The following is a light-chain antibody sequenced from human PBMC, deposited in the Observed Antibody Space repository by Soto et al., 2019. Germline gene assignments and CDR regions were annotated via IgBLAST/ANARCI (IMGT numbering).Light chain of an antibody. CDR2: SAS. CDR3: QGCNIAPSWT. V-gene: IGKV1-27*01. CDR1: QGITNY. Sequence: DIQMTQSPSSLSASVGDRVTITCRASQGITNYLACYLRKLGKVPDLLISSASTLQSGAPSRFSGCGSGTDFTPPVSSLQPAHVATYYCQGCNIAPSWTFGQGTRVEIK. J-gene: IGKJ1*01.